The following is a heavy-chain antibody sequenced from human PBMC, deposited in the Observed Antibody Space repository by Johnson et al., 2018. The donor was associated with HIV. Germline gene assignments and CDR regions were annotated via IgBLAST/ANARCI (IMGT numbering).Heavy chain of an antibody. CDR1: GFTFTNAW. CDR3: TTRRSGESSVSYSLLVAFDL. CDR2: IKSKSDGGAS. D-gene: IGHD3-10*01. V-gene: IGHV3-15*01. Sequence: VQLVESGGDLVKPGGSLRLSCAASGFTFTNAWMNWVRQAPGKGLEWVGRIKSKSDGGASDYAAPVKGRFSISRDDSKKTLVLEMNSLKTEDKAVYYCTTRRSGESSVSYSLLVAFDLWGQGTMVTVSS. J-gene: IGHJ3*01.